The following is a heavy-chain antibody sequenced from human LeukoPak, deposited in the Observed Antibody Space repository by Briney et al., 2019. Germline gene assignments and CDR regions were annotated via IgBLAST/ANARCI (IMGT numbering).Heavy chain of an antibody. J-gene: IGHJ6*03. CDR1: GGSFSGYY. D-gene: IGHD2-2*01. Sequence: PSETLSLTCAVYGGSFSGYYWSWLRQPPGKGLEWIGEINHSGSTNYNPSLKSRVTISVDTSKNQFSLKLSSVTAADTAVYYCARLGYCSSTSCWRNYYYYMDVWGKGTTVTISS. CDR2: INHSGST. CDR3: ARLGYCSSTSCWRNYYYYMDV. V-gene: IGHV4-34*01.